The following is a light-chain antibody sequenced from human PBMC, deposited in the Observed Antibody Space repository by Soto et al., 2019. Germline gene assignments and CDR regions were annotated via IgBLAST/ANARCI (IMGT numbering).Light chain of an antibody. V-gene: IGKV1-9*01. Sequence: DVQLTQSPSFLSASVGDRVTITCRASQGITNYLAWYQQKPGKAPKPLIYTASTLQSGVPSRFSGSGAGAEFTLTITGLQPEDFATYFYQQFHTYPWTFGQGTKLEIK. CDR1: QGITNY. CDR2: TAS. CDR3: QQFHTYPWT. J-gene: IGKJ1*01.